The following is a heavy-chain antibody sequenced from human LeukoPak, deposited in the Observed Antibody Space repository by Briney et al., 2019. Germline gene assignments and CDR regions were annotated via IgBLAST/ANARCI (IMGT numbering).Heavy chain of an antibody. D-gene: IGHD3-9*01. CDR2: IKQDGSEK. Sequence: GGSLRLSCAASGFTFSSYSMNWVRQAPGKGLEWVANIKQDGSEKYYVDSVKGRFTISRDNAKNSLYLQMNSLRAEDTAVYYCARDGRYFDWSLFDYWGQGTLVTVSS. V-gene: IGHV3-7*01. CDR3: ARDGRYFDWSLFDY. J-gene: IGHJ4*02. CDR1: GFTFSSYS.